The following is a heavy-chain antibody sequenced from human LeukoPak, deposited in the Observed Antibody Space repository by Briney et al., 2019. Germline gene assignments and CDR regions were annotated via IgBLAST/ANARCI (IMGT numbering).Heavy chain of an antibody. V-gene: IGHV4-39*01. CDR3: VISNSAWHGLGY. Sequence: PSETLSLTCTVSGGSISSSSYYWGWIRQPPGKGLEWIGSMYYRGTTYYNPSLKSRVTISQDTSKNQFSLKVKSVTEADTAVYYCVISNSAWHGLGYWGQGTQVTVSS. D-gene: IGHD6-19*01. CDR1: GGSISSSSYY. J-gene: IGHJ4*02. CDR2: MYYRGTT.